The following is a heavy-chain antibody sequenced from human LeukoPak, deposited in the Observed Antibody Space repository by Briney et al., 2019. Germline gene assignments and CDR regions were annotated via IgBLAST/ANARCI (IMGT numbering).Heavy chain of an antibody. Sequence: GGSLRLSCAASGFTFSSYEMNWVRQAPGKGLEWVSYISSSGSTIYYADSVKGRFTISRDNAKNSLYLQMNSLRAEDTAVYYCARGGYSSSSYFYYYMDVWGKGTTVTVSS. J-gene: IGHJ6*03. CDR2: ISSSGSTI. CDR1: GFTFSSYE. D-gene: IGHD6-6*01. V-gene: IGHV3-48*03. CDR3: ARGGYSSSSYFYYYMDV.